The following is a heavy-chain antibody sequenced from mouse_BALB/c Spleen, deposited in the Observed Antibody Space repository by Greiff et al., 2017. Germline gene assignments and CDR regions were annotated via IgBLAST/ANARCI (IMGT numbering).Heavy chain of an antibody. CDR3: ARDRDYGSSFAMDY. J-gene: IGHJ4*01. Sequence: VQLVESGPGLVAPSQSLSITCTVSGFSLTSYGVHWVRQPPGKGLEWLGVIWAGGSTNYNSALMSRLSISKDNSKSQVFLKMNSLQTDDTAMYYCARDRDYGSSFAMDYWGQGTSVTVSS. CDR2: IWAGGST. D-gene: IGHD1-1*01. CDR1: GFSLTSYG. V-gene: IGHV2-9*02.